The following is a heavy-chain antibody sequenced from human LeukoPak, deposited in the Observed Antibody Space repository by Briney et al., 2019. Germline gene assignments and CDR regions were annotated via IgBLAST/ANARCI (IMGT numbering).Heavy chain of an antibody. V-gene: IGHV3-30*18. CDR1: GFTFSNAW. D-gene: IGHD2-15*01. Sequence: PGGSLRLSCAASGFTFSNAWMNWVRQAPGKGLEWVAVISYDGSNKYYADSVKGRFTISRDNSKNTLYLQMNSLRAEDTAVYYCAKDRRVVAARAHSDAFDIWGQGTMVTVSS. J-gene: IGHJ3*02. CDR3: AKDRRVVAARAHSDAFDI. CDR2: ISYDGSNK.